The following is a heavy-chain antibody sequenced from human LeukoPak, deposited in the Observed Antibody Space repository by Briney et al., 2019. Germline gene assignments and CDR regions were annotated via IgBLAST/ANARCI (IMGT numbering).Heavy chain of an antibody. J-gene: IGHJ3*02. CDR2: ISSSSAHI. V-gene: IGHV3-21*01. D-gene: IGHD2-2*01. CDR1: GFTFSTYS. CDR3: TSRYCTTTNCYSFDI. Sequence: GGSLRLSCAASGFTFSTYSMNWVHQAPGKGLEWVSSISSSSAHIFYADSVKGRFSISRDNAKNSLYLQMNSLRVEDTAVYYCTSRYCTTTNCYSFDIWGQGTMVTVSS.